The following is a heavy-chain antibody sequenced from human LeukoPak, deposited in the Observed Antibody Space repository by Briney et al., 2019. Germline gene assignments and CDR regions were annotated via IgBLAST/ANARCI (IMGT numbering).Heavy chain of an antibody. D-gene: IGHD3-16*01. V-gene: IGHV3-21*01. CDR3: ASTWARSAFDI. Sequence: PGRSLRLSCAASGFTFSSYSMNWVRQAPGKGLEWVSSISSSSSYIYYADSVKGRFTISRDNAKNSLYLQMNSLRAEDTAVYYCASTWARSAFDIWGQGTMVTVSS. CDR2: ISSSSSYI. CDR1: GFTFSSYS. J-gene: IGHJ3*02.